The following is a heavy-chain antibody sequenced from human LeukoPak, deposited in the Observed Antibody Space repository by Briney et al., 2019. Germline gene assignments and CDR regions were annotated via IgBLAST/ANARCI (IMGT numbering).Heavy chain of an antibody. CDR3: AREDEFGIAVAGRLNWFDP. Sequence: ASVKVSCKASGYTFTSYGISWVRQAPGQGLEWMGWISAYNGNTNYPQKLQGRVTMTTDTSASTAYMELRSLRSDDTAVYYCAREDEFGIAVAGRLNWFDPWGQGTLVTVSS. CDR2: ISAYNGNT. J-gene: IGHJ5*02. CDR1: GYTFTSYG. V-gene: IGHV1-18*01. D-gene: IGHD6-19*01.